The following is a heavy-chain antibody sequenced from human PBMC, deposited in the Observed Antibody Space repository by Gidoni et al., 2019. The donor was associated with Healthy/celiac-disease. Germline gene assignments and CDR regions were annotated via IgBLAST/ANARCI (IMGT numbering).Heavy chain of an antibody. CDR2: ISYDGSNK. CDR3: ARGTLGYCSSTSCYSSLDY. V-gene: IGHV3-30-3*01. CDR1: GFTFSSDA. Sequence: VQLVESGGGVVQPGRSLRLSCAASGFTFSSDAMHWVRQAPGKGLEWVAVISYDGSNKYYADSVKGRFTISRDNSKNTLYLQMNSLRAEDTAVYYCARGTLGYCSSTSCYSSLDYWGQGTLVTVSS. D-gene: IGHD2-2*01. J-gene: IGHJ4*02.